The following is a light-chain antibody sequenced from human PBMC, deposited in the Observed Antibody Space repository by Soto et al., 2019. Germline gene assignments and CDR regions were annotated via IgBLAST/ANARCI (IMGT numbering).Light chain of an antibody. Sequence: EIGMTQSPATLSVYQRDRATLSCRASQSVSSNLAWYQQKPGQAPRLLIYGASTRATGIPARFGGSGSGTEFTLTISSLQSEDFAVYYCQQYNNWPTLTFGGGTMVDI. V-gene: IGKV3-15*01. CDR1: QSVSSN. CDR2: GAS. J-gene: IGKJ4*01. CDR3: QQYNNWPTLT.